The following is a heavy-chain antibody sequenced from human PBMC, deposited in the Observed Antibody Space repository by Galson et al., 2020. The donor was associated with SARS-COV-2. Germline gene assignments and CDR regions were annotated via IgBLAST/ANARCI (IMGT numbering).Heavy chain of an antibody. Sequence: SQTLSLTCTVSGGSISSYYWSWIRQPPGKGLEWIGYIYYSGSTNYNPSLKSRVTISVDTSKNQFSLKLSSVTAADTAVYYCARDSMGWFDPWGQGTLVTVSS. V-gene: IGHV4-59*01. CDR3: ARDSMGWFDP. J-gene: IGHJ5*02. CDR1: GGSISSYY. CDR2: IYYSGST.